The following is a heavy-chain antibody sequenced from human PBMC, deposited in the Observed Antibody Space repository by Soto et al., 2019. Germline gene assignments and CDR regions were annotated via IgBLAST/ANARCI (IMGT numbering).Heavy chain of an antibody. J-gene: IGHJ4*02. CDR2: INPNSGGT. V-gene: IGHV1-2*02. D-gene: IGHD6-13*01. CDR1: GCTFTGYY. CDR3: ARHPSSSWYYFDY. Sequence: ASVKVSCKASGCTFTGYYMHWVRQAPGQGLEWMGWINPNSGGTNYAQKFRGRVTMTRDTSISTAYMELSRLRSDDTAVYYCARHPSSSWYYFDYWGQGTLVTVSS.